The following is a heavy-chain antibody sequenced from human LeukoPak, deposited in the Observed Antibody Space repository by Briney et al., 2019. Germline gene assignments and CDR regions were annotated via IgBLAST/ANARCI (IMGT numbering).Heavy chain of an antibody. CDR1: CGSFSGHY. CDR3: ARGQYRRDY. V-gene: IGHV4-34*01. D-gene: IGHD2-2*01. J-gene: IGHJ4*02. Sequence: SETLSLTCAVYCGSFSGHYWSWIRQPPGKGLEWIGEINHSGSTNYNPSLKSRVTISVDTSKNQFSLKLSSVTAADTGVYYCARGQYRRDYWGQGTLVTVSS. CDR2: INHSGST.